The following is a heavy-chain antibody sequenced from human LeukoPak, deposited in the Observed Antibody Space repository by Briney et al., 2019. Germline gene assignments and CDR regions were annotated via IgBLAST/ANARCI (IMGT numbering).Heavy chain of an antibody. D-gene: IGHD2-21*01. J-gene: IGHJ6*03. CDR3: TIRGGDYYYYYTDV. CDR2: IRSKANSYAT. Sequence: GESLKISCAASGFTFSGSAMHWVRQASGKGLEWVGRIRSKANSYATAYAASVKGRFTISRDDSKNTAYLQMNSLKTEDTAVYYCTIRGGDYYYYYTDVWGKGTTVTVSS. V-gene: IGHV3-73*01. CDR1: GFTFSGSA.